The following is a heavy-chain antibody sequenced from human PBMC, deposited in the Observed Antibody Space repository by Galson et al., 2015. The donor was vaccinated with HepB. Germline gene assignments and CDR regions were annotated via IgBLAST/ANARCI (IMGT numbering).Heavy chain of an antibody. CDR2: IRYDGSNK. V-gene: IGHV3-30*02. Sequence: LRLSCAASGFTFSSYGMHWVRQAPGKGLEWVAFIRYDGSNKYYADSVKGRFTISRDNSKNTLYLQMNSLRAEDTAVYYCAKARGIAARYGMDVWGQGTTVTVSS. CDR3: AKARGIAARYGMDV. D-gene: IGHD6-13*01. CDR1: GFTFSSYG. J-gene: IGHJ6*02.